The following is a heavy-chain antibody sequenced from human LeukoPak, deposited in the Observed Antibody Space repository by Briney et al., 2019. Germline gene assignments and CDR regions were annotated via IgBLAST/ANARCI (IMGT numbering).Heavy chain of an antibody. D-gene: IGHD6-19*01. CDR2: ISSSSSYI. V-gene: IGHV3-21*01. CDR3: ASSEQDITGYSSGWPLDY. Sequence: AGGSLRLSCAASGFTFSSYAMSWVRQAPGKGLEWVSSISSSSSYIYYADSVKGRFTISRDNAKNSLYLQMNSLRAEDTAVYYCASSEQDITGYSSGWPLDYWGQGTLVTVSS. J-gene: IGHJ4*02. CDR1: GFTFSSYA.